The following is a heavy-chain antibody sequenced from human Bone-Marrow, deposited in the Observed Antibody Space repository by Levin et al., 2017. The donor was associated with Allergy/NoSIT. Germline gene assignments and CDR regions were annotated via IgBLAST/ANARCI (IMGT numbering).Heavy chain of an antibody. CDR2: IYTSGST. CDR1: GGSISSGSYY. J-gene: IGHJ4*02. D-gene: IGHD3-16*01. V-gene: IGHV4-61*02. Sequence: PSETLSLTCTVSGGSISSGSYYWTWIRQPAGTGLEWIGRIYTSGSTNYSPSLKSRVTISPDTSKNQVSLRLTSVTAADTAMYYCARESGYAARLDYWGQGTLVTVSS. CDR3: ARESGYAARLDY.